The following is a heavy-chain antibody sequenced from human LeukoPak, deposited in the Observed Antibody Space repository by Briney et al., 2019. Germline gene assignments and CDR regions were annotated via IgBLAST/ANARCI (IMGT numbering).Heavy chain of an antibody. Sequence: ASVKVSCKASGYTFTAYYMHWVRQAPGQGLEWMGWNNPNSGGTNYAQKFQGRVTLTRDTSISTAYMELSWLRSDDTAVYYCATWGSSWCDYWGQGTLVTVSS. D-gene: IGHD6-13*01. J-gene: IGHJ4*02. V-gene: IGHV1-2*02. CDR3: ATWGSSWCDY. CDR1: GYTFTAYY. CDR2: NNPNSGGT.